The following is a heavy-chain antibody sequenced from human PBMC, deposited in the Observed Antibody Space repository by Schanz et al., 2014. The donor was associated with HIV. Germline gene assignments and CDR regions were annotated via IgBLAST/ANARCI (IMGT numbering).Heavy chain of an antibody. D-gene: IGHD5-18*01. J-gene: IGHJ4*02. V-gene: IGHV3-48*02. CDR2: ISSRGSTI. Sequence: EEQLVESGGGLVQPGGSLRLSCAASGFTFSSYSMNWVRQAPGKGLEWVSYISSRGSTIYYADSVKGRFTISRDNAKNSLLLQMSSLTDEDTAVYYCARGRPAYTYGQGGFDYWGQGTLVTVSS. CDR1: GFTFSSYS. CDR3: ARGRPAYTYGQGGFDY.